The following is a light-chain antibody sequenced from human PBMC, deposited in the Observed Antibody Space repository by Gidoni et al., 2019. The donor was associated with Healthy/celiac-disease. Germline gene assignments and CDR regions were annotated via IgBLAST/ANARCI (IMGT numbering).Light chain of an antibody. CDR1: ALPKQY. CDR2: NDS. Sequence: SYELTQPPSVSVYPGQTARITCSGDALPKQYAYWYQQKPGQAPVLVIYNDSERPSGIPERFSGSSSGTTVTLTISGVQAEDEADYYCQSADSSGTYPVVFGGGTKLTVL. V-gene: IGLV3-25*03. J-gene: IGLJ2*01. CDR3: QSADSSGTYPVV.